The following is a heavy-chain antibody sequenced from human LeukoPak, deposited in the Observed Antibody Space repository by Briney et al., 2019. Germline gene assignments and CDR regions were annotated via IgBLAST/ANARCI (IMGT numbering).Heavy chain of an antibody. J-gene: IGHJ5*02. CDR2: FDPEDGET. CDR1: GYTLTELS. D-gene: IGHD3-9*01. CDR3: ARGEGRYHDIRGGFDP. Sequence: ASVKVSCKVSGYTLTELSMHWVRQAPGKGLEWMGGFDPEDGETIYAQKFQGRVTITADESTSTTYMEVSSLIPDDTAVYYCARGEGRYHDIRGGFDPWGQGTSVTVSS. V-gene: IGHV1-24*01.